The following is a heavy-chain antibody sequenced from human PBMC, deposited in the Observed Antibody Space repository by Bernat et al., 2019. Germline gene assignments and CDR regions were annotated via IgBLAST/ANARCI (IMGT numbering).Heavy chain of an antibody. Sequence: VQLVESGGGVVQPGRSLRLSCAASGFTFSSYAMHWVRQAPGKGLEWVAVISYDGSNKYYADSVKGRFTISRDNSKNTLYLQMNSLRAEDTAVYYCARDGIGVGATGFDYWGQGTLVTVSS. CDR1: GFTFSSYA. D-gene: IGHD1-26*01. V-gene: IGHV3-30-3*01. CDR3: ARDGIGVGATGFDY. CDR2: ISYDGSNK. J-gene: IGHJ4*02.